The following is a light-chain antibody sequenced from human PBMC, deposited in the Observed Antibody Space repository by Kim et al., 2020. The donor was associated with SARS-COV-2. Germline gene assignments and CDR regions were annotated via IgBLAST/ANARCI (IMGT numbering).Light chain of an antibody. V-gene: IGKV1-17*02. CDR2: EAS. J-gene: IGKJ4*02. Sequence: QMTQSPSSLSASVGDGITITCRAGEDIRKSVAWYQHKPGKAPTRLVFEASTLEGGVPPRFSASGSGTQFALIINNLQPEDSATYFCLQHHLYPPTFGGGTKVDIK. CDR3: LQHHLYPPT. CDR1: EDIRKS.